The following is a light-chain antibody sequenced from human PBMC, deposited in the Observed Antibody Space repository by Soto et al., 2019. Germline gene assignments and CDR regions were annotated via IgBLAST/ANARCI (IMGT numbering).Light chain of an antibody. CDR1: QTISSW. CDR2: KAS. J-gene: IGKJ1*01. V-gene: IGKV1-5*03. Sequence: DIQMTQSPSTLSGSVGDRVTITCRASQTISSWLAWYQQKPGKAPKLLIYKASTLESGVPSRFSGSGSGTEFTLTISSLQPDDFATYDGQQYNSYSWTFGQGTKVDIK. CDR3: QQYNSYSWT.